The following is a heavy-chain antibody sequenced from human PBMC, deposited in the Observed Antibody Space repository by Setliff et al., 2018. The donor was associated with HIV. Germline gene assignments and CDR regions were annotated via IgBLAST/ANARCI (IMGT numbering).Heavy chain of an antibody. D-gene: IGHD4-17*01. CDR1: GGSISSYY. V-gene: IGHV4-4*08. Sequence: SETLSLTCTVSGGSISSYYWSWVRQPPGKGLEWIGYIYTSGSTNYNPSLKSRVTISVDTSKNQFSLKLNSVTAADTAVYCCARNVGGLRSAVNWFDPWGQGTLVTVSS. CDR3: ARNVGGLRSAVNWFDP. J-gene: IGHJ5*02. CDR2: IYTSGST.